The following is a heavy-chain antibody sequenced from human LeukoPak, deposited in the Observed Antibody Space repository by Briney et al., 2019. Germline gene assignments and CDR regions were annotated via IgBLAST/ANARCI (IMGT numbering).Heavy chain of an antibody. V-gene: IGHV1-69*01. J-gene: IGHJ4*02. CDR2: IIPIFGTA. Sequence: TVTDSCKASGGTFSSYAISWVRQAPGQGLEWMGGIIPIFGTANYAQKFQGRVTITADESTSTAYMELSSLRSEDTAVYYCARVNTAMALAHFDYWGQGTLVTVSS. CDR1: GGTFSSYA. CDR3: ARVNTAMALAHFDY. D-gene: IGHD5-18*01.